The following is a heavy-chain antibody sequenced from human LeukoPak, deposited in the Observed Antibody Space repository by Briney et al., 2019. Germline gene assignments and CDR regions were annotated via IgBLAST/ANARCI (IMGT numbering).Heavy chain of an antibody. Sequence: GGSLRLSCAASGFTFSAYGVSWVRQAPGKGLEFMANIKEAGSEKYYVDSVKGRFTISRDNDKNLVHLQMNSLRAEDTAVYYCARGGGMRSWYDFDYWGQGTLVTVSS. D-gene: IGHD6-13*01. CDR1: GFTFSAYG. V-gene: IGHV3-7*04. J-gene: IGHJ4*02. CDR3: ARGGGMRSWYDFDY. CDR2: IKEAGSEK.